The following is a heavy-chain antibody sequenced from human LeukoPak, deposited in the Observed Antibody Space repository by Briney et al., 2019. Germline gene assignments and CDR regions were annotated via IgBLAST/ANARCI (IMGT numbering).Heavy chain of an antibody. V-gene: IGHV3-21*01. Sequence: GGSLRLSCAGSGFTFSSYSMNWVRQAPGKGLEWVSSISSSSIYIYYADSVKGRFTISRDNAKNSLYLQMNSLRAEDTAVYYCAELGITMIGGVWGKGTTVTISS. CDR2: ISSSSIYI. D-gene: IGHD3-10*02. CDR1: GFTFSSYS. J-gene: IGHJ6*04. CDR3: AELGITMIGGV.